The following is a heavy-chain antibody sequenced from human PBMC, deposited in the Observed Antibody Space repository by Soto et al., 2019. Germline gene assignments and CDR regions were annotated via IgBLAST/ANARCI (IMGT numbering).Heavy chain of an antibody. V-gene: IGHV3-11*01. CDR1: GFTFSDYH. CDR2: ISTSGSTT. D-gene: IGHD2-21*02. J-gene: IGHJ4*02. CDR3: ASLFMVNGGNSGFDY. Sequence: QVQLVESGGGLVKPGGSLRLSCAASGFTFSDYHMSWIRQAPGKGLEWVSFISTSGSTTYYADSVKGRFTISRDNAKNSLYLQMNSLRAEDTAVYYCASLFMVNGGNSGFDYWGQGTLVTVSS.